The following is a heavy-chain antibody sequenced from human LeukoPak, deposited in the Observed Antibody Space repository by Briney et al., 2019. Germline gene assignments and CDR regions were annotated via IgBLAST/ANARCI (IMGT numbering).Heavy chain of an antibody. V-gene: IGHV4-4*02. Sequence: PSETLSLTCGVSGGSITSRDCWSWVRQPPGKGLEWIGEICLDGRIHYTPSLKSRISILIDRSKDQFSLNLISVAAADTAIYFCASQGGLRNDFWGQGTLVTVSS. CDR3: ASQGGLRNDF. CDR1: GGSITSRDC. CDR2: ICLDGRI. D-gene: IGHD2-15*01. J-gene: IGHJ4*02.